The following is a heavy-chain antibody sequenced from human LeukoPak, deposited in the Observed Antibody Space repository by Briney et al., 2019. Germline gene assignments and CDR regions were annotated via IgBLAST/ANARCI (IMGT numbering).Heavy chain of an antibody. CDR1: GGSISSYY. Sequence: SETPSLTCTVSGGSISSYYWSWIRQPPGKGLEWIGYIYYSGSTNYNPSFKSRVTISVDTSKNQFSLKLSSVTAADTAVYYCARQDILTGYDAFDIWGQGTMVTVSS. V-gene: IGHV4-59*08. CDR3: ARQDILTGYDAFDI. CDR2: IYYSGST. D-gene: IGHD3-9*01. J-gene: IGHJ3*02.